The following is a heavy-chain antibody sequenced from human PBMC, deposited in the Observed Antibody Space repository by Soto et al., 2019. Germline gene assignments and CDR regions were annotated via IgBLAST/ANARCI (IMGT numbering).Heavy chain of an antibody. J-gene: IGHJ4*02. V-gene: IGHV3-74*01. D-gene: IGHD3-9*01. CDR3: AREYYGLLTGYYTDY. CDR1: GFPFSSYW. Sequence: EVQLVESGGDLVQRGGSLRLSCAASGFPFSSYWMHWVRHTPGKGLDWVARISWDGVTTSYADSVTGRFTVSRDNAKNSLSLQISGMRAEHTAVYYCAREYYGLLTGYYTDYWGQGTLGSVSS. CDR2: ISWDGVTT.